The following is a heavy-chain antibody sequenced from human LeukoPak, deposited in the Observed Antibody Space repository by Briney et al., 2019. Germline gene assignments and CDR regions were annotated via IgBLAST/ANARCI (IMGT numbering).Heavy chain of an antibody. CDR2: ISSSGSTI. V-gene: IGHV3-48*03. D-gene: IGHD3/OR15-3a*01. CDR1: GFTFSSYE. J-gene: IGHJ6*02. CDR3: AREYGTDYYYGMDV. Sequence: GGSLRLSCAASGFTFSSYEMNWVRQAPGKGLEWVSYISSSGSTIYYADSVKGRFTISRDNAKNTLYLQMNSLRAEDTAVYYCAREYGTDYYYGMDVWGQGTTVTVSS.